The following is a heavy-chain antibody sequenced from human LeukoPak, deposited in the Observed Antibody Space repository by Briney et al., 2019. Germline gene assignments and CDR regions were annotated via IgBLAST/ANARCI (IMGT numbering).Heavy chain of an antibody. CDR3: AKGTGYVWGSYLLTDY. Sequence: GGSLRLSCAASGFTFSTYSMNWVRQAPGKGLEWVSYISRSSATIYYADSVKGRFTISRDNAENSLYLQMNSLRAEDTAVYYCAKGTGYVWGSYLLTDYWGQGTLVTVSS. CDR2: ISRSSATI. CDR1: GFTFSTYS. D-gene: IGHD3-16*02. J-gene: IGHJ4*02. V-gene: IGHV3-48*01.